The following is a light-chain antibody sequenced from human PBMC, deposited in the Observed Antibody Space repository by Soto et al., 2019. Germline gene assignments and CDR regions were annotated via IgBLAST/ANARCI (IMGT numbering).Light chain of an antibody. V-gene: IGLV2-14*01. J-gene: IGLJ1*01. Sequence: QSALTQPASVSGSPGQSITISCTGISSDVGGYNYVSWYQQHPGKAPKLMMYEVSNRPSGVSNRFSGSKSGNTASLTISGLQAEDEADYYCSSYTSSSTPYVFGTGTKLTVL. CDR3: SSYTSSSTPYV. CDR2: EVS. CDR1: SSDVGGYNY.